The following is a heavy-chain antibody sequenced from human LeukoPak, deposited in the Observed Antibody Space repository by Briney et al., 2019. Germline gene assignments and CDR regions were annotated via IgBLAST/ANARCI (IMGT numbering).Heavy chain of an antibody. J-gene: IGHJ5*02. Sequence: ASVKVSCXASGYTFTSYDINWVRQATGQGLEWMGWMNPNSGNTGYAQKFQGRVTITRNTSISTAYMELSSLRSEDTAVYYCARVLPRDYRSNWFDPWGQGTLVTVSS. D-gene: IGHD4-11*01. V-gene: IGHV1-8*03. CDR1: GYTFTSYD. CDR2: MNPNSGNT. CDR3: ARVLPRDYRSNWFDP.